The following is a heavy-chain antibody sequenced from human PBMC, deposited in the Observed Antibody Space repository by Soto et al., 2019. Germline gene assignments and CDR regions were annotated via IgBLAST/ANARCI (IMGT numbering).Heavy chain of an antibody. V-gene: IGHV4-59*05. CDR1: GFTFSSYW. CDR3: AVGLWDGVVIVGGDGMDV. J-gene: IGHJ6*02. D-gene: IGHD3-3*01. Sequence: PGGSLRLSCAASGFTFSSYWMSWVRQAPGKGLEWIGSIYYSGSTYYNPSLKSRVTISVDTSKNQFSPKLSSVTAADTAVYYCAVGLWDGVVIVGGDGMDVWGQGTTVTVSS. CDR2: IYYSGST.